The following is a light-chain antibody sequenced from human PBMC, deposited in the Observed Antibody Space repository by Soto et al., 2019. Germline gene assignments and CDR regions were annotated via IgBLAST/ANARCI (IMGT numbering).Light chain of an antibody. CDR3: QQSHSSPLS. J-gene: IGKJ4*01. Sequence: IQMTQSPSSLSASVGDRVTITCRASQSIVRNLNWYQQKPGKAPELLIYTASNLEIGVPSRFSGSGSGTDFALTISSLQPEDSAVYYCQQSHSSPLSFGGGTKVEFK. V-gene: IGKV1-39*01. CDR1: QSIVRN. CDR2: TAS.